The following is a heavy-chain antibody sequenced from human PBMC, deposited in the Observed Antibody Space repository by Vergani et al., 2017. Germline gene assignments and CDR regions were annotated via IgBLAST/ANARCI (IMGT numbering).Heavy chain of an antibody. CDR3: AKDRQLGY. J-gene: IGHJ4*02. D-gene: IGHD3-22*01. V-gene: IGHV5-51*03. Sequence: EVQLVQSGAEVKKPGESLKISCKGSGYSFTSYWIGWVRQMPGKGLEWMGIIYPGDSDTRYSPSFQGQVTISADKSKNTLYLQMNSLRAEDTAVYYCAKDRQLGYWGQGTLVTVSS. CDR2: IYPGDSDT. CDR1: GYSFTSYW.